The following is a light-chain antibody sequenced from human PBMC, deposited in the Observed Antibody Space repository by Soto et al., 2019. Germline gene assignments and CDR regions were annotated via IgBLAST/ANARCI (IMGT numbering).Light chain of an antibody. CDR3: SSYAGSSNHVV. CDR2: EVS. CDR1: SSDVGAYNY. V-gene: IGLV2-8*01. J-gene: IGLJ2*01. Sequence: QSVLTQPPSASGSPGQSVTISCTGTSSDVGAYNYVTWYQQHPGKAPKFSIYEVSTRPSGVPDRFSGSKSGNTASLTVSGLQAEDEADYYCSSYAGSSNHVVFGGGTKLTVL.